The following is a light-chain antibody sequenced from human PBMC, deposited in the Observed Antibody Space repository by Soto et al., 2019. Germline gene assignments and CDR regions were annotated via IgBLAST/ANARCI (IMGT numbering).Light chain of an antibody. CDR3: QQYNNWPSLT. CDR1: RSVNSN. J-gene: IGKJ4*01. CDR2: GAS. V-gene: IGKV3-15*01. Sequence: EIVMTQSPATLSVSPGERATLSCRASRSVNSNLAWYQQKPGQAPRLLIYGASTRATNIPARFSGSGSGTEFTLTISSLQSEEVSVYYCQQYNNWPSLTFGGGTKVEIK.